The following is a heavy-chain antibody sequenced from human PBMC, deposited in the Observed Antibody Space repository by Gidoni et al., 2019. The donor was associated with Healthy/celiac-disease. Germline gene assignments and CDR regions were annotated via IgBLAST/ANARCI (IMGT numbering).Heavy chain of an antibody. V-gene: IGHV1-69*01. Sequence: QVQLVQSGAEVKKPGSSVKVSCQASGGPFSSYAIRWGRQAPGQGLEWMGGIIPIFGTANYAQKFQGRVTITADESTSTAYTELSSLRSEDTAVYYCARDAGITMIVVAAHGAFDIWGQGTMVTVSS. CDR2: IIPIFGTA. D-gene: IGHD3-22*01. CDR3: ARDAGITMIVVAAHGAFDI. CDR1: GGPFSSYA. J-gene: IGHJ3*02.